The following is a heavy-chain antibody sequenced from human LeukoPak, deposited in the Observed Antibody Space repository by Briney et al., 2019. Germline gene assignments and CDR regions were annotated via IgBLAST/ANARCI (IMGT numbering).Heavy chain of an antibody. V-gene: IGHV3-23*01. J-gene: IGHJ4*02. CDR3: AKTGYYGSGSLYFLFDY. CDR2: ISGSGGST. CDR1: GFTLSSYG. Sequence: GGSLRLSCAASGFTLSSYGMSWVRQAPGKGLEWVSAISGSGGSTYYADSVKGRFTISRDNSKNTLYLQMNSLRAEDTAVYYCAKTGYYGSGSLYFLFDYWGQGTLVTVSS. D-gene: IGHD3-10*01.